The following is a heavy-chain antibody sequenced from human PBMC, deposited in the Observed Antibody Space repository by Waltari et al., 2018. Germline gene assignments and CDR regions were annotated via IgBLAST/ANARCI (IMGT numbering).Heavy chain of an antibody. J-gene: IGHJ4*02. CDR2: IYTSGST. D-gene: IGHD3-3*01. CDR3: AKDPKSIWSGPDY. CDR1: GGSISSGSYY. Sequence: QVQLQESAPGLVKPSQTLSLTCTVSGGSISSGSYYWSWIRQPAGKGLEWIGRIYTSGSTNYNPSLKSRVTISVDTSKNQFSLKLSSVTAADTAVYYCAKDPKSIWSGPDYWGQGTLVTVSS. V-gene: IGHV4-61*02.